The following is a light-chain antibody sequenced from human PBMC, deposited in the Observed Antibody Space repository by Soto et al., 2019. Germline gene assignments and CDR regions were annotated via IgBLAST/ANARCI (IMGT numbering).Light chain of an antibody. V-gene: IGKV1-8*01. CDR3: QQFHTYPWT. J-gene: IGKJ1*01. Sequence: AIRVTQSPSSFSASRGGRLRIACRASQGISSYLAWYQQKPGKAPKPLIYTASTLQSGVPSRFSGSGAGAEFTLTITGLQPEDFATYFCQQFHTYPWTFGQGTKVDIK. CDR2: TAS. CDR1: QGISSY.